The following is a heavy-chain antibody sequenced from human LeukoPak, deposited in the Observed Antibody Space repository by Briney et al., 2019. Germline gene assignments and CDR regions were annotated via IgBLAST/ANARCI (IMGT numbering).Heavy chain of an antibody. CDR1: VFTFSSYA. Sequence: GGSLRLSCAASVFTFSSYAMHWVRQAPGKGLEWVAVISYDGSNKYYADSVKGRFTISRDNAKNTLYLQMNSLRAEDTAVYYCARNWGGLDVWGKGTTVTISS. CDR3: ARNWGGLDV. J-gene: IGHJ6*03. D-gene: IGHD7-27*01. V-gene: IGHV3-30*04. CDR2: ISYDGSNK.